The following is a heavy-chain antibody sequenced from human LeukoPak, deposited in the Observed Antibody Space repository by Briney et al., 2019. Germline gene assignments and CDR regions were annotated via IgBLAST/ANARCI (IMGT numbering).Heavy chain of an antibody. CDR1: GYTFTIYY. V-gene: IGHV1-46*01. CDR2: INPSGGST. D-gene: IGHD2-15*01. Sequence: ASVKVSCKASGYTFTIYYMHWVRQAPGQGLEGMGIINPSGGSTSYAQKFQGRVTMTRDMSTSTVYMELSSLRSEDTAVYYCARSRGYCSDPTCYSGDFDYWGQGSLVTVSS. J-gene: IGHJ4*02. CDR3: ARSRGYCSDPTCYSGDFDY.